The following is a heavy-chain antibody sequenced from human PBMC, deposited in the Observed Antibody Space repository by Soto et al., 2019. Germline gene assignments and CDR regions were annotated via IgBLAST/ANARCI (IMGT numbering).Heavy chain of an antibody. Sequence: GGAHRLSCATLGFAFKSYIIERGRQAPGKGLEWVSYISSSSTTKYYTDSVKGRFTISRDNAKNSLYLQMNSLRDDDTAVYYCARPSSGWENWFDPWGQGTLVTVSS. CDR1: GFAFKSYI. V-gene: IGHV3-48*02. CDR3: ARPSSGWENWFDP. D-gene: IGHD6-19*01. CDR2: ISSSSTTK. J-gene: IGHJ5*02.